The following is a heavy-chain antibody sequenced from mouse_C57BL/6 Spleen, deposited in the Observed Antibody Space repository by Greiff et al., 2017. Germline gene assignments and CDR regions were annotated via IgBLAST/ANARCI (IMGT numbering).Heavy chain of an antibody. J-gene: IGHJ2*01. Sequence: VKLMESGPELVKPGASVKISCKASGYAFSSSWMNWVKQRPGKGLEWIGRIYPGDGDTNYNGKFKGKATLTADKSSSTAYMQLSSLTSEDSAVYFCARWDGYGDYWGQGTTLTVSS. CDR1: GYAFSSSW. CDR3: ARWDGYGDY. D-gene: IGHD2-2*01. V-gene: IGHV1-82*01. CDR2: IYPGDGDT.